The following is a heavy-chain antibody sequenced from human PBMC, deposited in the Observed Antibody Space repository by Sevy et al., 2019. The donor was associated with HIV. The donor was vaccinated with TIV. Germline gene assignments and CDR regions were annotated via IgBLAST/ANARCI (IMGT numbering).Heavy chain of an antibody. CDR2: ISYDGSNK. CDR3: ARVDCSSTSCYRSYYYSGMDV. CDR1: GFTFSSYA. Sequence: GGSLRLSCAASGFTFSSYAMHWVRQAPGKGLEWVAVISYDGSNKYYADSVKGRFTISRDNSKNTLYLQMNSLRAEDTAVYYCARVDCSSTSCYRSYYYSGMDVWGRGTTVTVSS. J-gene: IGHJ6*02. V-gene: IGHV3-30*04. D-gene: IGHD2-2*01.